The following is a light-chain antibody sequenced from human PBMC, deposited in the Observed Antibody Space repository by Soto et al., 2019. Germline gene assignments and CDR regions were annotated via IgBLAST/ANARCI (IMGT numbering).Light chain of an antibody. J-gene: IGKJ4*01. Sequence: ISRASQSISSWLAWYQQKPGKAPKLLIYDASSLESGVPSRFSGSGSGTEFTVVSSSLQTHYFATHNYQQYCSYPLTYGGGTKVDIK. CDR2: DAS. CDR3: QQYCSYPLT. CDR1: QSISSW. V-gene: IGKV1-5*02.